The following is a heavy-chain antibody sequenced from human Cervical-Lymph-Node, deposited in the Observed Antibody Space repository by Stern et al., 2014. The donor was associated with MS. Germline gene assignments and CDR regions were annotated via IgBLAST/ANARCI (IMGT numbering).Heavy chain of an antibody. V-gene: IGHV3-72*01. CDR3: AREAYGDY. D-gene: IGHD4-17*01. Sequence: EMQLVESGGGLVQPGGSLRLSCAVSGFTFSDHYMDWVRQAPGKGLEWIGRSRNKAKSYTTDYAASVKGRFTISRDDSKNSLYLQMDSLKTEDTAVYYCAREAYGDYWGQGTLVTVSS. CDR2: SRNKAKSYTT. J-gene: IGHJ4*02. CDR1: GFTFSDHY.